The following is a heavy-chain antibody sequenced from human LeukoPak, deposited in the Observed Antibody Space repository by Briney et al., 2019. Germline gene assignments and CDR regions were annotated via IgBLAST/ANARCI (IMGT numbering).Heavy chain of an antibody. D-gene: IGHD3-22*01. CDR1: GGSFSGYY. CDR2: INHSGST. CDR3: AKAPYLSSGS. J-gene: IGHJ3*01. Sequence: SETLSLTCAAYGGSFSGYYWSWLRQPPGKGLEWIGEINHSGSTNYNPSLKSRVTISLDTSKNQFSLKLTSVTAADTAVYYCAKAPYLSSGSWGQGILVAVSS. V-gene: IGHV4-34*01.